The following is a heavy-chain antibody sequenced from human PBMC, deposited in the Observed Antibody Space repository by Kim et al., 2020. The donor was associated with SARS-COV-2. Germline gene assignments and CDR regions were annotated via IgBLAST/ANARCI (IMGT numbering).Heavy chain of an antibody. CDR1: GYTFTSYD. Sequence: ASVKVSCKASGYTFTSYDINWVRHATGQGLEWMGWMNPNSCNTGYAQKIQGRVTMTRNTSISTAYMELSSLRSEDTAVYYCASGARYRGYDYAYWGQGTLVTVS. CDR2: MNPNSCNT. D-gene: IGHD5-12*01. J-gene: IGHJ4*02. V-gene: IGHV1-8*01. CDR3: ASGARYRGYDYAY.